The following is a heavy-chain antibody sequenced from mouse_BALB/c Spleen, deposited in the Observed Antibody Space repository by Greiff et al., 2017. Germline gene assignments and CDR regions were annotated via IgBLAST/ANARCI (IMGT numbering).Heavy chain of an antibody. Sequence: EVQRVESGGGLVKPGGSLKLSCAASGFTFSSYAMSWVRQSPEKRLEWVAEISSGGSYTYYPDTVTGRFTISRDNAKNTLYLEMSSLRSEDTAMYYCASLYGNYEGFAYWGQGTLVTVSA. J-gene: IGHJ3*01. CDR3: ASLYGNYEGFAY. CDR1: GFTFSSYA. D-gene: IGHD2-10*02. CDR2: ISSGGSYT. V-gene: IGHV5-9-4*01.